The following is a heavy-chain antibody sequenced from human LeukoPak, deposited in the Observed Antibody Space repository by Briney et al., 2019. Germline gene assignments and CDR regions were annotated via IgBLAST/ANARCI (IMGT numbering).Heavy chain of an antibody. J-gene: IGHJ4*02. CDR1: GYTFGRYD. D-gene: IGHD3-3*01. CDR2: IIPIFGTA. Sequence: SVKVSCKASGYTFGRYDINWVRQAPGQGLEWMGGIIPIFGTANYAQKFQGRVTITADKSTSTAYMELSSLRSEDTAVYYCARLRFLEWLPEYYFDYWGQGTLVTVSS. CDR3: ARLRFLEWLPEYYFDY. V-gene: IGHV1-69*06.